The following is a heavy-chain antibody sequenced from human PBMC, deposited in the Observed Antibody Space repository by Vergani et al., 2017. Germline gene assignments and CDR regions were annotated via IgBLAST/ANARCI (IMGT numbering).Heavy chain of an antibody. CDR1: GFTFSNAW. V-gene: IGHV3-15*07. D-gene: IGHD3-22*01. CDR3: TTVNYYDSSGYILDAFDI. Sequence: EVQLVESGGGLVKPGGSLRLSCAASGFTFSNAWMNWVRQAPGKGLEWVGRIKSKTDGGTTDYAAPVKGRFTISRNDSKNTMYLQMNSLKTEDTAVYYCTTVNYYDSSGYILDAFDIWGQGTMVTVSS. CDR2: IKSKTDGGTT. J-gene: IGHJ3*02.